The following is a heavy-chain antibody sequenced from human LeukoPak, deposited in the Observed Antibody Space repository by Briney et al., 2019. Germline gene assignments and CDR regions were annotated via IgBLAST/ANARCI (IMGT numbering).Heavy chain of an antibody. CDR1: GFTFSNYA. D-gene: IGHD6-19*01. CDR3: ARDFGRYSSGWYETFDY. J-gene: IGHJ4*02. CDR2: INDSGGST. V-gene: IGHV3-23*01. Sequence: GGSLRLSCAASGFTFSNYAMSWVRQAPGKGLEWVSAINDSGGSTYYADSVKGRFTISRDNSKNTLYLQMNSLRAEDTAVYYCARDFGRYSSGWYETFDYWGQETLVTVSS.